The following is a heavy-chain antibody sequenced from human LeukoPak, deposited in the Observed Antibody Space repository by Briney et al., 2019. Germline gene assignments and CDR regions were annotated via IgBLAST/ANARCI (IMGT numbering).Heavy chain of an antibody. J-gene: IGHJ3*02. Sequence: SETLSLTCIVSGYSISNGYYWGWIRQPPGKGLEWIGSIYHSGTTYYNPSLKSRVTISVDTSKNQFSLKLSSVTAADTAVYYCARRLRTWGKHQGSGAFDIWGQGTMVTVSS. CDR2: IYHSGTT. CDR3: ARRLRTWGKHQGSGAFDI. D-gene: IGHD3-16*01. V-gene: IGHV4-38-2*02. CDR1: GYSISNGYY.